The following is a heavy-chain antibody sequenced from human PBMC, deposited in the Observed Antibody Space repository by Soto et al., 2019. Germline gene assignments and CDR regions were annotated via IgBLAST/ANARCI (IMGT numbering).Heavy chain of an antibody. Sequence: QVQLQQWGAGLLKPSETLSLTCAVYGGSFSGYYWSWIRQPPGKGLEWIGEINHSGSTNYNPSLKSRVTISVDTWKNQFPLKLSSVTAADTAVFYWARGFPLDSSVYHFDYWGQGTLVTVSS. J-gene: IGHJ4*02. D-gene: IGHD3-22*01. CDR2: INHSGST. V-gene: IGHV4-34*01. CDR3: ARGFPLDSSVYHFDY. CDR1: GGSFSGYY.